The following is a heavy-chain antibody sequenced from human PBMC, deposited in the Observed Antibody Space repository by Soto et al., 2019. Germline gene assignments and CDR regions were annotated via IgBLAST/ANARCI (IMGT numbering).Heavy chain of an antibody. CDR1: GFTFSSYA. CDR2: ISGSGGST. V-gene: IGHV3-23*01. CDR3: ANSGYDFGYYFDY. J-gene: IGHJ4*02. D-gene: IGHD5-12*01. Sequence: EVQLLESGGGLVQPGGSLRLSCAASGFTFSSYAMSWVRQAPGKGLEWVSAISGSGGSTYYADSVKGRFTISRDNSKNTLYLQMNSLRAEDTAVYYCANSGYDFGYYFDYWGQGTLVTVSS.